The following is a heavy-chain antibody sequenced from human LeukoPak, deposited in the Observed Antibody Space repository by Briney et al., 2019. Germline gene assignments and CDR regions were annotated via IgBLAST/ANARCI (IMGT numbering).Heavy chain of an antibody. CDR3: ARGSQGGGRFHTYYFDY. J-gene: IGHJ4*02. CDR2: INPSSSRT. CDR1: GYTFTRYD. D-gene: IGHD3-16*01. Sequence: ASVKVSCKASGYTFTRYDFHWVRQAPGQGLEWMGLINPSSSRTGYAQKFQGRVTMTRDTSTRTVYMELSRLRADDTAVYYCARGSQGGGRFHTYYFDYWGLGTLVTVSS. V-gene: IGHV1-46*01.